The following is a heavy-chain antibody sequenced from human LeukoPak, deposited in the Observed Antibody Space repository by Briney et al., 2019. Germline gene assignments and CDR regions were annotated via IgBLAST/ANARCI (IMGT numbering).Heavy chain of an antibody. V-gene: IGHV3-9*01. Sequence: GGSLRLSCAASGFSFDDYAMHWVRQAPGKGLEWVSGISWNSGSIGYADSVKGRFTISRDNAKNSLYLQMNSLRAEDTALYYCAKDSFPGYTSTGNWFDPWGQGTLVTVSS. CDR1: GFSFDDYA. D-gene: IGHD6-13*01. J-gene: IGHJ5*02. CDR3: AKDSFPGYTSTGNWFDP. CDR2: ISWNSGSI.